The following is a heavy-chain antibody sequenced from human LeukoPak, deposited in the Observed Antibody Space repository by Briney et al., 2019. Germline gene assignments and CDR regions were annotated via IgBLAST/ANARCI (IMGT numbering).Heavy chain of an antibody. D-gene: IGHD3-10*01. CDR2: IYTSGST. V-gene: IGHV4-4*07. CDR1: GGSISSYY. CDR3: ARHAPHYYGSGSYSGWFDP. J-gene: IGHJ5*02. Sequence: SETLSLTCTVSGGSISSYYWSWIRQPAGKGLEWIGRIYTSGSTNYNPSLKSRVTMSVDTSKNQFSLKLSSVTAADTAVYYCARHAPHYYGSGSYSGWFDPWGQGTLVTVSP.